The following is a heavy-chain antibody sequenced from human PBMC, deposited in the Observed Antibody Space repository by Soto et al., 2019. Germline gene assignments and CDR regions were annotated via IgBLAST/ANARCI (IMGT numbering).Heavy chain of an antibody. D-gene: IGHD4-17*01. Sequence: SETLSLTCTVSGASISTSYWSWIRLPPGKGLEWIGYIYSSGTTKYNPSLKSRVAISIDTSKNQFSLKLSSVTAADTAIYYCGRDLGGAYGAFDNWGQGTLVTVSS. CDR3: GRDLGGAYGAFDN. J-gene: IGHJ4*02. V-gene: IGHV4-59*01. CDR2: IYSSGTT. CDR1: GASISTSY.